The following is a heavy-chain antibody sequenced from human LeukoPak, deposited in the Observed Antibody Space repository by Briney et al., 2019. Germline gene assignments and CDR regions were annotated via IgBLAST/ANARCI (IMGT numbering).Heavy chain of an antibody. Sequence: GGSLRLSCVASGFTFSSYAIHWVRQAPGKGLEYVSAIRSNGGRTYYANSVKGRFTISRDNSKNTLYLQMGSLRAEDMAVYYCARARDQLLERRYFDYWGQGTLVTVSS. D-gene: IGHD2-2*01. CDR2: IRSNGGRT. CDR3: ARARDQLLERRYFDY. CDR1: GFTFSSYA. J-gene: IGHJ4*02. V-gene: IGHV3-64*01.